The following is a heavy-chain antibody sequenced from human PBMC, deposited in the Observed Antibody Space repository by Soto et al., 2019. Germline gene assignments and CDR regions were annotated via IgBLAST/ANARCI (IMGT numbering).Heavy chain of an antibody. J-gene: IGHJ4*02. CDR2: ISYDGSNK. V-gene: IGHV3-30-3*01. Sequence: QVQLVESGGGVVQPGRSLRLSCAASGFTFSSYAMHWVRQAPGKGLEWVAVISYDGSNKYYADSVKGRFTISRDNSKNTLYLQMNSVRAEDTAVYYCARDRTVAVAGTGDYWGQGTLVTVSS. CDR1: GFTFSSYA. D-gene: IGHD6-19*01. CDR3: ARDRTVAVAGTGDY.